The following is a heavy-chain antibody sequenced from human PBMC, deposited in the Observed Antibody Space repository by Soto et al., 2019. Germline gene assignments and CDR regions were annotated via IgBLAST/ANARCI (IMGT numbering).Heavy chain of an antibody. CDR2: IWYDGSNK. CDR1: GFTFSSYG. J-gene: IGHJ6*02. Sequence: QVQLVESGGGVFQPGRSLRLSCAASGFTFSSYGMHWVRQAPGKGLEWVAVIWYDGSNKYYADSVKGRFTISRDNSKNTLYLQMNSLRAEDTAVYYCAREDLSGYYDYYYYYGMDVWGQGTTVTVSS. CDR3: AREDLSGYYDYYYYYGMDV. D-gene: IGHD3-3*01. V-gene: IGHV3-33*01.